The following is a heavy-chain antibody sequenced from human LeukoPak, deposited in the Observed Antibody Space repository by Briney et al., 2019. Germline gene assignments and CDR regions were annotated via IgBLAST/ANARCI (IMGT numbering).Heavy chain of an antibody. CDR1: EFSVGSNY. J-gene: IGHJ4*02. V-gene: IGHV3-66*01. CDR2: IYSGGST. Sequence: GGSLRLSCAASEFSVGSNYMTWVRQAPGKGLEWVSLIYSGGSTYYADSVKGRFTISRDNSKNTLYLQMNSLRADDTAVYYCARGGTVLRPNSPYDYWGQGTLVTVSS. D-gene: IGHD4-17*01. CDR3: ARGGTVLRPNSPYDY.